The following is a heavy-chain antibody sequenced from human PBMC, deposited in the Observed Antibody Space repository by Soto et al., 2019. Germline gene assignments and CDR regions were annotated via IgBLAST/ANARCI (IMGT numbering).Heavy chain of an antibody. CDR1: GLIFSNYK. Sequence: GGSLRLSCAASGLIFSNYKMHWVRQAPGKGLVWVSRINTDGSIIDYADSVKGRFTVSRDNAKNTLYLQMNSLRADDMAVYYCARDTDGLHYWGQGTLVTVSS. V-gene: IGHV3-74*01. J-gene: IGHJ4*02. CDR2: INTDGSII. CDR3: ARDTDGLHY.